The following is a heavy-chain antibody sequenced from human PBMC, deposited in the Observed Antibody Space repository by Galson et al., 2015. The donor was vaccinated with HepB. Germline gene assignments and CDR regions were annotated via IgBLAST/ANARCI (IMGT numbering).Heavy chain of an antibody. D-gene: IGHD6-19*01. CDR3: AKDWRRYSSGREGDYFDY. J-gene: IGHJ4*02. CDR2: ISWNSGSI. V-gene: IGHV3-9*01. CDR1: GFTFDDYA. Sequence: SLRLSCAASGFTFDDYAMHWVRQAPGKGLEWVPGISWNSGSIGYADSVKGRFTISRDNAKNSLYLQMNSLRAEDTALYYCAKDWRRYSSGREGDYFDYWGQGTLVTVSS.